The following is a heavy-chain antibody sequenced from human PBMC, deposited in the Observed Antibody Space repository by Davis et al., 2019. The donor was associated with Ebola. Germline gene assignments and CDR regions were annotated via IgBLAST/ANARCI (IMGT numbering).Heavy chain of an antibody. V-gene: IGHV1-69*13. CDR2: IIPIFGTV. D-gene: IGHD6-6*01. CDR3: AREAPFRSSYYFDY. J-gene: IGHJ4*02. Sequence: SVKVSCKPYGYTFTDYGISWVRQAPGQGLEWMGGIIPIFGTVNYAQKFQGRVTITADESTSTAYMELSSLRSEDTAVYYCAREAPFRSSYYFDYWGQGTLVTVSS. CDR1: GYTFTDYG.